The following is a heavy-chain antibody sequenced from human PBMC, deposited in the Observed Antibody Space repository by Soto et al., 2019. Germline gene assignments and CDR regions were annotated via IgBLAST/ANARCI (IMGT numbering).Heavy chain of an antibody. Sequence: QVQLVQSGAEVKKPGASVKVSCKASGYTFTSYGISWVRQAPGQGLEWMGWLSAYNGNTNYAQKLQGRVTMTTDTSTSTAYMELRSLRSDDTAVYYCARDTLNYDFWSGYYTNWFDPWGQGTLVTVSS. J-gene: IGHJ5*02. CDR3: ARDTLNYDFWSGYYTNWFDP. CDR2: LSAYNGNT. V-gene: IGHV1-18*01. D-gene: IGHD3-3*01. CDR1: GYTFTSYG.